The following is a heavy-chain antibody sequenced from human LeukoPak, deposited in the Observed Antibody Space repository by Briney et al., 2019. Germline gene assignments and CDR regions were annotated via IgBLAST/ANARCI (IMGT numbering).Heavy chain of an antibody. CDR1: EFAFSSYA. Sequence: GGSLRLSCAASEFAFSSYAMSWVRQAPGKGLEWVSGLSGSGGSTYYADSVKGRFTISRDNSKNTLYLQMSSLRAEDTAVYYCAKGTVFGVVRSGGLDYWGQGTLVTVSS. V-gene: IGHV3-23*01. D-gene: IGHD3-3*01. J-gene: IGHJ4*02. CDR3: AKGTVFGVVRSGGLDY. CDR2: LSGSGGST.